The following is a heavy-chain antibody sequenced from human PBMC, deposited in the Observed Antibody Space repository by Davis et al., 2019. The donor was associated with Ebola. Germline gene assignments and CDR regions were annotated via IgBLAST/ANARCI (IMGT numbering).Heavy chain of an antibody. D-gene: IGHD1-26*01. Sequence: MPGGSLRLSCAVYGGSFSGYYWSWIRQPPGKGLEWIGEINHSGSTNYNPSPKSRITISVDTSKNQFSLKLSSVTAADTAVYYCARVGSYYSSFGYWGQGTLVTVSS. CDR2: INHSGST. CDR3: ARVGSYYSSFGY. J-gene: IGHJ4*02. CDR1: GGSFSGYY. V-gene: IGHV4-34*01.